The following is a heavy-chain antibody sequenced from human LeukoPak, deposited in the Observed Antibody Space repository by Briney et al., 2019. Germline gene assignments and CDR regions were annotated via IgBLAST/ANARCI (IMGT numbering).Heavy chain of an antibody. J-gene: IGHJ4*02. D-gene: IGHD5-12*01. Sequence: PSETLSLTCAVYGGSFSGYYWSWIRQPPGKGLEWIGEINHSGSTNYNPSLKSRVTISVDTSKNQFSLKLSSVTAADTAVYYCARKPLRLRFPYFDYWGQGTLVTVSS. CDR3: ARKPLRLRFPYFDY. CDR1: GGSFSGYY. CDR2: INHSGST. V-gene: IGHV4-34*01.